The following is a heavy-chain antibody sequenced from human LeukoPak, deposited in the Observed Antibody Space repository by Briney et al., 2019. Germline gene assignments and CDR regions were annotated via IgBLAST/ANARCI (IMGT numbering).Heavy chain of an antibody. Sequence: PGGSLRLSCAASRFTFEHYGMSWVRQAPGKGLEWVSGITWDGAKTGYADSVKGRFTISRDNAKKSLYVQMNSLRAEDTALYYCATSDQIIMMDAFDIWGQGTMVTVSS. J-gene: IGHJ3*02. CDR2: ITWDGAKT. CDR3: ATSDQIIMMDAFDI. CDR1: RFTFEHYG. V-gene: IGHV3-20*04. D-gene: IGHD3-16*01.